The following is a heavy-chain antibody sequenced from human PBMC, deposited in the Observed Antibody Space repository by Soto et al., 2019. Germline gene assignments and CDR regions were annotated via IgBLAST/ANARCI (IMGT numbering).Heavy chain of an antibody. J-gene: IGHJ5*02. CDR3: ARNAVYDFWSGYHNNWFDP. Sequence: SETLSLTCTVSGGSISSYYWSWIRQPPGKGLEWIGYIYYSGSTNYNPSLKSRVTISVDTSKNQFSLKLSSVTAADTAVYYCARNAVYDFWSGYHNNWFDPWGQGXLVTVYS. CDR2: IYYSGST. CDR1: GGSISSYY. D-gene: IGHD3-3*01. V-gene: IGHV4-59*01.